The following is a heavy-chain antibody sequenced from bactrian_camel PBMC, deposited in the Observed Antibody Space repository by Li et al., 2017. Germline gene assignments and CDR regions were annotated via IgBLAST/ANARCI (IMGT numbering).Heavy chain of an antibody. CDR2: IAYDGWVS. Sequence: VQLVESGGGLVQPGGSLRLSCAASGFTFNSAPMSWVRQAPGKDLEWIAQIAYDGWVSRYNDPAKGRFTISRDNAKNTLYLQMNSLKPEDEAMYYCAAAPLLGYCTGDLRRVYEYKHWGQGTQVTVS. J-gene: IGHJ4*01. D-gene: IGHD5*01. CDR3: AAAPLLGYCTGDLRRVYEYKH. V-gene: IGHV3S42*01. CDR1: GFTFNSAP.